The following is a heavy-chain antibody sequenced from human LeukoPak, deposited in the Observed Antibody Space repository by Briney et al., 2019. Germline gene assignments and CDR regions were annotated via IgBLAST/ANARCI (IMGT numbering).Heavy chain of an antibody. V-gene: IGHV3-13*01. Sequence: GGSLRLSCAASGFTFSSYDMHWVRQATGKGLEWVSAIGTAGDTYYPGSVKGRFTISRENAKNSLYLQMNSLRAGDTAVYYCARDGGGEGIFYGMDVWGQGTTVTVSS. CDR3: ARDGGGEGIFYGMDV. CDR2: IGTAGDT. D-gene: IGHD2-21*01. J-gene: IGHJ6*02. CDR1: GFTFSSYD.